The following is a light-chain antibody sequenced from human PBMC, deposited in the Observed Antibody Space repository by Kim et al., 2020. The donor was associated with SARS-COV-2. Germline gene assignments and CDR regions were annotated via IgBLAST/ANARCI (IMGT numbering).Light chain of an antibody. Sequence: EIVMTQSPATLSVSPGERATLSCRASQPVSRKLAWCQHKPGQAPRLLIHSISTRATGVPARFSGSGAGTEFTLTISSLQFQDFAVYYCEQYYNWPPVPSGGGPKV. V-gene: IGKV3-15*01. CDR2: SIS. J-gene: IGKJ4*01. CDR1: QPVSRK. CDR3: EQYYNWPPVP.